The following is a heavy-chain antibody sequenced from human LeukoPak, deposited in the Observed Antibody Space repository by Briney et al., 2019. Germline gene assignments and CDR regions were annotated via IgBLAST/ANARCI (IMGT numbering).Heavy chain of an antibody. CDR2: ISSSSSTI. CDR1: GFTFSSYS. Sequence: PGGSLRLSCAASGFTFSSYSMNWVRQAPGKGLEWVSYISSSSSTIYYADSVKGRFTISRDNAKNSLYLQMNSLRAEDTAVYYCARDRSGWYEINDAFDIWGQGTMVTVSS. V-gene: IGHV3-48*01. CDR3: ARDRSGWYEINDAFDI. D-gene: IGHD6-19*01. J-gene: IGHJ3*02.